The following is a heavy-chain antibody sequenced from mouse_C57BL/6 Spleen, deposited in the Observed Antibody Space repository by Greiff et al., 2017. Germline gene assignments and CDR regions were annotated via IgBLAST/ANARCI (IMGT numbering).Heavy chain of an antibody. CDR2: INPSNGGT. J-gene: IGHJ4*01. V-gene: IGHV1-53*01. CDR3: ARWRGDYDEGYYAMDY. Sequence: QVQLQQPGTELVKPGASVKLSCKASGYTFTSYWMHWVKQRPGQGLEWIGNINPSNGGTNYNEKFKSKATLTVDKSSSTAYMQLSSLTSEDSAVYYGARWRGDYDEGYYAMDYWGQGTSVTVSS. D-gene: IGHD2-4*01. CDR1: GYTFTSYW.